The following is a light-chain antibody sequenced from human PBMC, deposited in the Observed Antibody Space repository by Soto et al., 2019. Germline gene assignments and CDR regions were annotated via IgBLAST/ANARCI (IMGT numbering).Light chain of an antibody. CDR3: QQDDNLRR. J-gene: IGKJ1*01. CDR2: DAP. V-gene: IGKV1-33*01. CDR1: QDISNY. Sequence: DIQMTQSPSSLSASVGDRVTITCQASQDISNYLNWYQQKPGKAPKLLIYDAPNLETGVPSRFSGSGSGTDFSFTISSLQPEDIATYYFQQDDNLRRFGQGTMREIK.